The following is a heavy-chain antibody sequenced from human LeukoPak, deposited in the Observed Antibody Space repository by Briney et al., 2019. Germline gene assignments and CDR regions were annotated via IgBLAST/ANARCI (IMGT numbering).Heavy chain of an antibody. CDR2: ISSSSSYI. CDR3: ARDGRYYDSSGSQY. D-gene: IGHD3-22*01. CDR1: GFTFSSYS. V-gene: IGHV3-21*01. J-gene: IGHJ4*02. Sequence: NPGGSLRLSCAASGFTFSSYSTNWVRQAPGKGLEWVSSISSSSSYIYYADSVKGRFTISRDNAKNSLYLQMNSLRAEDTAVYYCARDGRYYDSSGSQYWGQGTLVTVSS.